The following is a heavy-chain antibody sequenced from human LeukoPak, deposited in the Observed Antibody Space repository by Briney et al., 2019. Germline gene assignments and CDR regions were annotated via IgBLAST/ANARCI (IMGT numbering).Heavy chain of an antibody. V-gene: IGHV3-23*01. Sequence: GGSLRLSCAASGFTFRSYAMSWVRQAPGKGLEWVSGISGSGSDTFNADSVKGRFTISRDNSKNTLYLQMNSLRAEDTAVYYCAKTLSSSGSYHHPGFHLWGQGTLVTVSS. CDR2: ISGSGSDT. CDR1: GFTFRSYA. J-gene: IGHJ5*02. CDR3: AKTLSSSGSYHHPGFHL. D-gene: IGHD3-10*01.